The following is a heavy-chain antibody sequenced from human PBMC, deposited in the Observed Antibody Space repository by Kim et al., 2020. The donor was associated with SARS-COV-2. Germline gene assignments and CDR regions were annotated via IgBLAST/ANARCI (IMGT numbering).Heavy chain of an antibody. CDR2: INHSGST. V-gene: IGHV4-34*01. CDR1: GGSFSGYY. D-gene: IGHD5-12*01. CDR3: AGRDGYNYGY. J-gene: IGHJ4*02. Sequence: SETLSLTCAVYGGSFSGYYWSWIRQPPGKGLEWIGEINHSGSTNYNPSLKSRVTISVDTSKNQFSLKLSSVTAADTAVYYCAGRDGYNYGYWGQGTLVTVSS.